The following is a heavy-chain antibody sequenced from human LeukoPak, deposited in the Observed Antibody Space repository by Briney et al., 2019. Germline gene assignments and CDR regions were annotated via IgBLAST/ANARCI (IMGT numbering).Heavy chain of an antibody. Sequence: SGTLSLTCAVSGGSVNSTNWWSWVRQPPGKGLEWIGEIYHSGSTNYNSSLESRVTISIDKSKNQFSLKLSSVTAADTAVYYCARGPRPYDSSGYYYYWGQGTLVTVSS. J-gene: IGHJ4*02. V-gene: IGHV4-4*02. CDR3: ARGPRPYDSSGYYYY. D-gene: IGHD3-22*01. CDR2: IYHSGST. CDR1: GGSVNSTNW.